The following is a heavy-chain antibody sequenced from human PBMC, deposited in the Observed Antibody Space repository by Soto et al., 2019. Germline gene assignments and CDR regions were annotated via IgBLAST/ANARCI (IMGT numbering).Heavy chain of an antibody. CDR1: GGSVTSYH. CDR2: TAYTGNT. D-gene: IGHD2-15*01. CDR3: PRDMHAGFTPYFAP. Sequence: SETLSLTCGVSGGSVTSYHWSWIRHFPGKGLEWIAYTAYTGNTNYNPSLKGRVTIPIDTPNNQLSLNLTALTERERPGNYCPRDMHAGFTPYFAPWGQGPWSPSPQ. J-gene: IGHJ5*02. V-gene: IGHV4-59*02.